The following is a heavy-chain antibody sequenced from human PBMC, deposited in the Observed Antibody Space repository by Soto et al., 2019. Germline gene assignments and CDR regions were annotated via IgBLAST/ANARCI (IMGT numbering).Heavy chain of an antibody. V-gene: IGHV3-30*04. CDR3: ARDKRDLRFLEWSYYFDY. J-gene: IGHJ4*02. D-gene: IGHD3-3*01. Sequence: GGSLRLSCEASGFTFSTYIMHWVRQAPGKGLEWVAIIFPNGRDKDYAGSVKGRFTISRDNSKNTLYLQMNSLRAEDTAVYYCARDKRDLRFLEWSYYFDYWGQGTLVTVSS. CDR1: GFTFSTYI. CDR2: IFPNGRDK.